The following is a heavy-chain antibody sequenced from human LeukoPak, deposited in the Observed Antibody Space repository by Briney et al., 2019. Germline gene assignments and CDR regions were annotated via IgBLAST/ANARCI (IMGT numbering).Heavy chain of an antibody. V-gene: IGHV4-34*01. J-gene: IGHJ6*03. CDR1: VGSFSGYY. CDR2: INHSGST. D-gene: IGHD5-12*01. Sequence: PSETLSLSCDVYVGSFSGYYWGWIRQPPEKGLEWIGEINHSGSTNYNPSLKSRVTISVDTSKNQFSLKLSSVTAADTAVYYCARAGNEWLRFYYYYYMDVWGKGTTVTVSS. CDR3: ARAGNEWLRFYYYYYMDV.